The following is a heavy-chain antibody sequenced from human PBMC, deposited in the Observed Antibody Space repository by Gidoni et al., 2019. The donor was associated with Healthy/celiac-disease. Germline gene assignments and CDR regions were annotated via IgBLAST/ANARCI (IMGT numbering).Heavy chain of an antibody. J-gene: IGHJ4*02. Sequence: QVQLQQWGAGLLKPSETLSLTCAVYGGSFSGYYWSWIRQPPGKGLEWIGEINHSGSTNYNPSLKSRVTISVDTSKNQFSLKLSSVTAADTAVYYCARVQQWQGTIDYWGQGTLVTVSS. V-gene: IGHV4-34*01. CDR3: ARVQQWQGTIDY. D-gene: IGHD6-19*01. CDR2: INHSGST. CDR1: GGSFSGYY.